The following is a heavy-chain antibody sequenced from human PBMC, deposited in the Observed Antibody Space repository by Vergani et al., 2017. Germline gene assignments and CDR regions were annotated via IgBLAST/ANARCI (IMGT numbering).Heavy chain of an antibody. Sequence: EVQLVETGGGLIQPGGSLRLSCAASGFTVSSNYMSWVRQAPRKGLEWVSVIYSGGSTYYADSVKGRFTISRDNSKNTLYLQMNSLRAEDTAVYYCARVPINDFLFDYWGQGTLVTVSS. J-gene: IGHJ4*02. D-gene: IGHD2-2*01. CDR3: ARVPINDFLFDY. CDR1: GFTVSSNY. CDR2: IYSGGST. V-gene: IGHV3-53*02.